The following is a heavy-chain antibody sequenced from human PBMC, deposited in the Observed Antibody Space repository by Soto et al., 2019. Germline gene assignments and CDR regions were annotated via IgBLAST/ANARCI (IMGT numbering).Heavy chain of an antibody. CDR1: GFTFDDYA. Sequence: EVQLVESGGGLVQPGRSLRLSCAASGFTFDDYAMHWVRQAPGKGLEWVSGISRNSGSIGYADSVKGRFPISRDNAKNSLYLQMNSLRAEDTALYYCAKAKWDCSGGSCYTFDYWGQGTLVTVSS. J-gene: IGHJ4*02. CDR2: ISRNSGSI. CDR3: AKAKWDCSGGSCYTFDY. D-gene: IGHD2-15*01. V-gene: IGHV3-9*01.